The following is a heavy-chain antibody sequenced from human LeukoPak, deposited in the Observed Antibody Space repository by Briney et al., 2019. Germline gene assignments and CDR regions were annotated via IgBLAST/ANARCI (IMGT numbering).Heavy chain of an antibody. CDR2: INQSGST. J-gene: IGHJ4*02. CDR1: GGSFSGYY. CDR3: ARRITMVRVFNY. V-gene: IGHV4-34*01. D-gene: IGHD3-10*01. Sequence: SETLSLTCAVYGGSFSGYYWSWIRQPPGKGLEWIGEINQSGSTNYNPSLKSPVTISVDTSKNQFSLKLSSVTAADTAVYYCARRITMVRVFNYWGQGTLVTVSS.